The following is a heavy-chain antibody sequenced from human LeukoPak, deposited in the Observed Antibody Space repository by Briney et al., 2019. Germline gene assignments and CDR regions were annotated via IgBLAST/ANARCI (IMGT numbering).Heavy chain of an antibody. CDR2: IYYSGST. Sequence: SETLSLTCTVSGGSISSSSYYWGWIRQPPGKGLEWIGSIYYSGSTYYNPSLKSRVTISVDTSKNQFSLKLSSVTAADTAVYYCARVWGRDGYNWWTRLDYWGQGTLVTVSS. D-gene: IGHD5-24*01. J-gene: IGHJ4*02. V-gene: IGHV4-39*07. CDR3: ARVWGRDGYNWWTRLDY. CDR1: GGSISSSSYY.